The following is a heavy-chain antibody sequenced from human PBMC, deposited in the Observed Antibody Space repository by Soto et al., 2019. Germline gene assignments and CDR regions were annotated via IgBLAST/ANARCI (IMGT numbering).Heavy chain of an antibody. Sequence: EVQLVESGGGLVQPGGTLRLSCAASGFTFSSYDMHWVRQATGKGLEWVSAIGTAGDTYYPGSVKGRFTISRENAKNSLYLQTNSLRAGDTAVYYCARAVDYSGMDVWGQGTTVTVSS. CDR1: GFTFSSYD. CDR3: ARAVDYSGMDV. J-gene: IGHJ6*02. V-gene: IGHV3-13*01. CDR2: IGTAGDT.